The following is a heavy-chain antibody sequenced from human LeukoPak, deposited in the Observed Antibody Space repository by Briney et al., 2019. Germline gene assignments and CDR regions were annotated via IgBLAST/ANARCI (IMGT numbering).Heavy chain of an antibody. J-gene: IGHJ3*02. V-gene: IGHV1-58*01. CDR2: IVVGSGNT. CDR3: AAGITPNDAFDI. CDR1: GFTFTSSA. Sequence: ATSVKVSCKASGFTFTSSAVQWVRQARGQRLEWIGWIVVGSGNTNYAQKFQERVTITRDVSTSTAYMELSSLRSEDTAVYYCAAGITPNDAFDIWGQGTMVTVSS. D-gene: IGHD3-10*01.